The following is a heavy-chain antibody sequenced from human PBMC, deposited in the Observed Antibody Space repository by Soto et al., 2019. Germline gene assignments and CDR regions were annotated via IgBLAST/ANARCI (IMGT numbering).Heavy chain of an antibody. CDR3: ARDHKARHQTYHYGGKVLKDIDY. CDR1: GFTFSSYS. Sequence: GGSLRLSCAASGFTFSSYSMNWVRQAPGKGLEWVSYISSSSSTIYYADSVKGRFTISRDNTKNSLYLQMNSLRDEDTAVYYCARDHKARHQTYHYGGKVLKDIDYWGQGTLVTVSS. J-gene: IGHJ4*02. V-gene: IGHV3-48*02. CDR2: ISSSSSTI. D-gene: IGHD4-17*01.